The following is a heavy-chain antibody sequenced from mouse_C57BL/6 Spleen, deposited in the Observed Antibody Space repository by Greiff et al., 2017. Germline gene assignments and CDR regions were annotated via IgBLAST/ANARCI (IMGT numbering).Heavy chain of an antibody. D-gene: IGHD2-3*01. J-gene: IGHJ1*03. Sequence: QVQLQQSGAELVKPGASVKISCKASGYAFSSYWMNWVKQRPGKGLEWIGQIYPGDGDTNYNGKFKGKATLTADKSSSTAYMQLSSLSSEDSAVYFCARIEFYDGYYWYFDVWGTGTTVTVSS. V-gene: IGHV1-80*01. CDR2: IYPGDGDT. CDR3: ARIEFYDGYYWYFDV. CDR1: GYAFSSYW.